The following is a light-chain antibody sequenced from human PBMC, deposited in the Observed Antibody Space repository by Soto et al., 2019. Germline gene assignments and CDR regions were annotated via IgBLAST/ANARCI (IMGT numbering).Light chain of an antibody. J-gene: IGKJ2*01. CDR2: ATF. CDR3: QQTYNKRT. CDR1: QPIISY. Sequence: DLQMTQSPSSLSASVGDRVTITCRASQPIISYLNWYQQRPGKAPRLLIYATFSLHSGVPSRFSGNGSGTEFTLTINSLQPEDVATYYCQQTYNKRTFGQGTKVEIK. V-gene: IGKV1-39*01.